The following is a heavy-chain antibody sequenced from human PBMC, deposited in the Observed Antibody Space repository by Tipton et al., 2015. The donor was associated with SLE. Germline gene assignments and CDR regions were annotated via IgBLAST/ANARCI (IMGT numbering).Heavy chain of an antibody. CDR2: IYFDGNSNGRG. D-gene: IGHD6-19*01. V-gene: IGHV4-59*11. J-gene: IGHJ4*02. CDR3: ARGVAERLGLDF. Sequence: TLSLTCTVSGASITSHYWSWIRQPPGKGLEWIGYIYFDGNSNGRGNYNPSLKSRVTMSVDPSKMQFSLNLNSVTAADTALYFCARGVAERLGLDFWGQGSLVTVSS. CDR1: GASITSHY.